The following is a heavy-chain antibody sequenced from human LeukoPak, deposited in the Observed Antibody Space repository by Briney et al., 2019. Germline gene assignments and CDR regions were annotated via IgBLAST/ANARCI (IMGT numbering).Heavy chain of an antibody. CDR3: SSGYCSSTSCYTSFDY. D-gene: IGHD2-2*02. CDR1: GFTFDDYA. CDR2: IRWDGGGT. Sequence: GGSLRLSCAASGFTFDDYAMHWVRQAPGKGLEWVSLIRWDGGGTYYADSVKGRFTITRDNSKNSLYLQMNSLRAEDTALYYCSSGYCSSTSCYTSFDYWGQGTLVTVSS. V-gene: IGHV3-43D*03. J-gene: IGHJ4*02.